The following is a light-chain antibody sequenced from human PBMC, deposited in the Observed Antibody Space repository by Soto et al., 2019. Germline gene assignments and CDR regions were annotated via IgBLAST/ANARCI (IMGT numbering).Light chain of an antibody. Sequence: VVLTQSPGILYLSPGERATLSCRASRTVGRSYLAWYQQKPGQPPRLLIFGTSTRATGIPDSFSGGGSGTEFTLTISRLDPEDFAVYYCQQYDSTPPWTFGQGTRVEVK. CDR2: GTS. J-gene: IGKJ1*01. CDR3: QQYDSTPPWT. V-gene: IGKV3-20*01. CDR1: RTVGRSY.